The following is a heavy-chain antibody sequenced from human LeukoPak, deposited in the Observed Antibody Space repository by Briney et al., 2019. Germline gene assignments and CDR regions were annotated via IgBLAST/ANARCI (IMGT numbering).Heavy chain of an antibody. Sequence: ASVKVSCKGSGYTFTNYGVSWVRQAPGQGLEWMGWISAYNGNTNYAQKSKDRVALSTDSSTSTAYMELRSLTSDDTAVYYCARWGDEAYWGQGTLVIVSS. D-gene: IGHD3-10*01. CDR1: GYTFTNYG. V-gene: IGHV1-18*01. J-gene: IGHJ4*02. CDR3: ARWGDEAY. CDR2: ISAYNGNT.